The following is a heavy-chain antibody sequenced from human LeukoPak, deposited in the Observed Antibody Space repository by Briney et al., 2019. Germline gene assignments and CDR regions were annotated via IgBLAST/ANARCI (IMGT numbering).Heavy chain of an antibody. CDR1: GFTFSSYA. J-gene: IGHJ4*02. CDR2: ISGSGGST. V-gene: IGHV3-23*01. D-gene: IGHD3-22*01. Sequence: GGSLRLSCAASGFTFSSYAMSWVRQAPGKGLEWVSAISGSGGSTYYADSVKGRFTISRDNSKNTLYLQMNSLRAEDTAVYYCAKGLKYYYDSSRSPGMYWGQGTLVTVSS. CDR3: AKGLKYYYDSSRSPGMY.